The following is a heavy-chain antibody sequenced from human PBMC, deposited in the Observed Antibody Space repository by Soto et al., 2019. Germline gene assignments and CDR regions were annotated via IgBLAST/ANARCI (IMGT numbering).Heavy chain of an antibody. J-gene: IGHJ6*02. CDR1: GYTFTGYY. D-gene: IGHD1-26*01. CDR3: ARETIVGAAYYYGMDV. V-gene: IGHV1-2*02. CDR2: INPNSGGT. Sequence: ASVKVSCKASGYTFTGYYMHWVRQAPGQGLEWMGWINPNSGGTNYAQKFQGRVTMTRDTSISTAYMELSRLRSDDTAVYYCARETIVGAAYYYGMDVWGQGTTVTVS.